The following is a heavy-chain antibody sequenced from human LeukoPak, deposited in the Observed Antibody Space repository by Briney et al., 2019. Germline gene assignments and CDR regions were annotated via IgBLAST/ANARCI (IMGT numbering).Heavy chain of an antibody. Sequence: PGGSLRLSCAASGFTLSNHAMIWVRQAPGKGLEWVSSISGSGAMTYYADSVKGRFTISRDNAMDTLYLHMNSLRADDTAVYYCWGSPNDAFDIWGQGTMVTVSS. J-gene: IGHJ3*02. CDR2: ISGSGAMT. D-gene: IGHD2-2*01. CDR3: WGSPNDAFDI. V-gene: IGHV3-23*01. CDR1: GFTLSNHA.